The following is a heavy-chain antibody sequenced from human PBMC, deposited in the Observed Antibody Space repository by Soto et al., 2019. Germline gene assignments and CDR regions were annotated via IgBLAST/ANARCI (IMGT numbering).Heavy chain of an antibody. CDR3: AKDGHSVKWYYYMDV. J-gene: IGHJ6*03. Sequence: EVQLLESGGGLVQPGGSLRLSCAASGFTFSSHAMTWVRQVPGKGLEWVSTITASGDDTFYADSVKGRFTISRDNSENTVFLQMSSLRAADTAAYYCAKDGHSVKWYYYMDVLGKGTTVTVSS. CDR1: GFTFSSHA. V-gene: IGHV3-23*01. D-gene: IGHD2-8*01. CDR2: ITASGDDT.